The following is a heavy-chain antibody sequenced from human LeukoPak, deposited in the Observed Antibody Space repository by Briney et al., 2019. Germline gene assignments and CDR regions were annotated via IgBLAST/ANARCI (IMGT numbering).Heavy chain of an antibody. V-gene: IGHV3-21*01. CDR3: ARDLGRYYDSSGYRPFDY. J-gene: IGHJ4*02. CDR2: ISSSSSYI. D-gene: IGHD3-22*01. Sequence: PGGSLRLSCAASGFTFSSYSMNWVRQAPGKGLEWVSSISSSSSYIYYADSVKGRFTISRDNAKNSLYLQMNSLRAEDTAVYYCARDLGRYYDSSGYRPFDYWGKGTLVTVSS. CDR1: GFTFSSYS.